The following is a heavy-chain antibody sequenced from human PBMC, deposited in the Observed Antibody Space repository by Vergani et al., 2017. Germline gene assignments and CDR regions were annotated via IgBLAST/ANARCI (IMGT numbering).Heavy chain of an antibody. Sequence: VQLLESAGGVVQPGGSLRLSCAASGFTFSTFGMHWIRQAPGKGLEWLAYIVKDGINTRYRDAVKGRFTVSRDNSKDILYLQMDSLRSEDTALYYCAKYVRDSTDVLPDSWGPGTLVIVSS. CDR1: GFTFSTFG. D-gene: IGHD2-21*02. J-gene: IGHJ4*02. CDR2: IVKDGINT. CDR3: AKYVRDSTDVLPDS. V-gene: IGHV3-30*02.